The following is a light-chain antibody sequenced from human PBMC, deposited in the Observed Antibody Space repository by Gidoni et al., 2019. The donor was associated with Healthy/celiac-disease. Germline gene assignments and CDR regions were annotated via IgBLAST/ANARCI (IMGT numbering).Light chain of an antibody. J-gene: IGKJ1*01. Sequence: DLQMTQSPSTLSASVGDRVTITCRASQSISSWLAWYQQKPEKAPKLLIYKASSLESGVPSRFSGSGSGTEFTLTISSLQPDDFATYYCQQYETFGQGTKVEIK. CDR1: QSISSW. V-gene: IGKV1-5*03. CDR2: KAS. CDR3: QQYET.